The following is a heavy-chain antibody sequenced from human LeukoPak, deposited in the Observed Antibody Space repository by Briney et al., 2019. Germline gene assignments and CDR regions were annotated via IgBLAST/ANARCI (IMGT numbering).Heavy chain of an antibody. J-gene: IGHJ5*02. CDR3: AKDKGYSSGWYLLDP. Sequence: GGSLRLSCAASGFAFSNYGMSWVRQAPGKGLEWVSAISGSGDNTYHADSVKGRFSISRDNSKNTLYLQMNNLRAEDTAVYYCAKDKGYSSGWYLLDPWGQGTLVTVSS. D-gene: IGHD6-19*01. CDR1: GFAFSNYG. V-gene: IGHV3-23*01. CDR2: ISGSGDNT.